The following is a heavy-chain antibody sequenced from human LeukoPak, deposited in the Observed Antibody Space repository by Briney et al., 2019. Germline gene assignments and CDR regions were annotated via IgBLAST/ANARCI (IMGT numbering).Heavy chain of an antibody. Sequence: GGSLRLSCAASGFTFINAWMSWVRQAPGKGLEWVGRIKSKTDGRTTDYAAPVKGRFTISRDDSKNTLYLQMNSLKTEDTAVYHCTTGATVTYDAFDIWGLGTMVTVSS. CDR1: GFTFINAW. CDR2: IKSKTDGRTT. J-gene: IGHJ3*02. CDR3: TTGATVTYDAFDI. D-gene: IGHD4-17*01. V-gene: IGHV3-15*01.